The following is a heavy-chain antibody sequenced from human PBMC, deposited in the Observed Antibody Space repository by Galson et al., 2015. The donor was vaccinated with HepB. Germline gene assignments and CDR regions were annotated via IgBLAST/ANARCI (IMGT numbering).Heavy chain of an antibody. CDR1: GFTFSSYA. Sequence: SLRLSCAASGFTFSSYAMSWVRQAPGKGLEWVSAISGSGGSTYYADSVKGRFTISRDNSKNTLYVQMDSLRAEDTATYYCARDKEVGKYFDYWGQGTLLIVSS. V-gene: IGHV3-23*01. CDR3: ARDKEVGKYFDY. CDR2: ISGSGGST. J-gene: IGHJ4*02. D-gene: IGHD1-26*01.